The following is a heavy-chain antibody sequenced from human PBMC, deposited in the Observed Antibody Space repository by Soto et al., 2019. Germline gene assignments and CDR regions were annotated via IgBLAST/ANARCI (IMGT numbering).Heavy chain of an antibody. CDR1: GFTFSSYS. CDR3: ARLSNYYDSSGYPDY. J-gene: IGHJ4*02. D-gene: IGHD3-22*01. Sequence: TGGSLRLSCAASGFTFSSYSMNWVRQAPGKGLEWVSYISSSSSTIYYADSVKGRFTISRDNAKNSLYLQMNSLRAEDTAVYYCARLSNYYDSSGYPDYWGQGTLVTVSS. CDR2: ISSSSSTI. V-gene: IGHV3-48*01.